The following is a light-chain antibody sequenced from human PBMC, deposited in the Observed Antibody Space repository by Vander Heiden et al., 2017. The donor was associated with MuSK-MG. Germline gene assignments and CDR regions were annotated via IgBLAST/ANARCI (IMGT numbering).Light chain of an antibody. CDR2: KAS. CDR3: QRYKRR. Sequence: DIQVAPSPSTLAASVGDRVTITCRASQSIRSWLAWYQQKPGNAPKPQTYKASSLGSGVPSRCRGNGSGTEFTLTISSRHPDDLATYYCQRYKRRFGQGTKVEIK. J-gene: IGKJ1*01. CDR1: QSIRSW. V-gene: IGKV1-5*03.